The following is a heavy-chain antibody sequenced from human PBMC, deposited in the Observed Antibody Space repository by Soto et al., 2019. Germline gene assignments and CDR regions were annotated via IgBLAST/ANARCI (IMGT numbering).Heavy chain of an antibody. Sequence: QVQLQESGPGLVKPSETLSLTCTVSGGSISSYYWSWIRQPPGKGLEWIGYIYYSGSTNYNPSLKSRVTISVDTSKNQFSLKLSSVTAADTAVYYCARVEQYYDFWSGTPYYYSGMDVWGQGTTVTVSS. CDR2: IYYSGST. CDR1: GGSISSYY. J-gene: IGHJ6*02. D-gene: IGHD3-3*01. CDR3: ARVEQYYDFWSGTPYYYSGMDV. V-gene: IGHV4-59*01.